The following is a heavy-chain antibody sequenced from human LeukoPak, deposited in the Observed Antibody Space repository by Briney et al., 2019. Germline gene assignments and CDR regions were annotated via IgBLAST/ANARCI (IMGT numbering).Heavy chain of an antibody. CDR3: AKDPPPPLVVVVEGKDY. J-gene: IGHJ4*02. V-gene: IGHV3-23*01. Sequence: PGGSLRLSCAASGFTFSSYAMSWLRQAPGKGLEWVSAISGSGGNTYYADSVKGRFTISRDNSKNTLYLPMNSLRAAATAVYYCAKDPPPPLVVVVEGKDYWGQGTLVTVSS. CDR2: ISGSGGNT. D-gene: IGHD2-15*01. CDR1: GFTFSSYA.